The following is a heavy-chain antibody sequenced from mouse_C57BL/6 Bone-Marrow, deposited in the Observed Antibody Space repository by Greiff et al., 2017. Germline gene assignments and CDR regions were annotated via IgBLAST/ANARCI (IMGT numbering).Heavy chain of an antibody. D-gene: IGHD2-10*02. J-gene: IGHJ4*01. CDR3: ARHWYGAMDY. V-gene: IGHV5-9*01. Sequence: DVKLQESGGGLVKPGGSLKLSCAASGFTFSSYTMSWVRQTPEKRLEWVATISGGGGNTYYPDSVKGRFTISRDNAKNTLYLQMSSLRSEDTALYYCARHWYGAMDYWGQGTSVTVSS. CDR2: ISGGGGNT. CDR1: GFTFSSYT.